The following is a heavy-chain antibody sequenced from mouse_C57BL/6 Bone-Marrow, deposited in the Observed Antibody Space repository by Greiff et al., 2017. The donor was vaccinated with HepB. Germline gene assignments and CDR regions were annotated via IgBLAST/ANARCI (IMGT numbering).Heavy chain of an antibody. CDR2: IDPSDSET. D-gene: IGHD1-1*01. Sequence: QVQLQQPGAELVRPGSSVKLSCKASGYTFTSYWMHWVKQRPIQGLEWIGNIDPSDSETHYNQKFKDKATLTVDKSSSTAYMQLSSLTSEDSAVYYGATTYYNGSSPPMDYWGQGTSVTVSS. J-gene: IGHJ4*01. CDR1: GYTFTSYW. CDR3: ATTYYNGSSPPMDY. V-gene: IGHV1-52*01.